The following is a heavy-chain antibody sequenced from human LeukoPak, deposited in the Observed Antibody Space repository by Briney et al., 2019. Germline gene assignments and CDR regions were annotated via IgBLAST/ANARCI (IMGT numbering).Heavy chain of an antibody. CDR3: AREDGAAVGYFDL. J-gene: IGHJ4*02. Sequence: GGSLRLSCAASGFTFSRYWMHWVRQDPGKGLVWVSRMNAAGNSAYTDSVKGRFTISRDNAKNTLFLQMNSLRAEDTAVYYCAREDGAAVGYFDLWGQGTLVTVSS. CDR1: GFTFSRYW. CDR2: MNAAGNSA. V-gene: IGHV3-74*01. D-gene: IGHD6-13*01.